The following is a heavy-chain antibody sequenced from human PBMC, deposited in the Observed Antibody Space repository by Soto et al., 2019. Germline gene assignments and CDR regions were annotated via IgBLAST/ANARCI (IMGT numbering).Heavy chain of an antibody. CDR2: VHYSGST. D-gene: IGHD3-10*01. Sequence: PSETLSLTCTVSGASISSYYWSWIRRSPQKGLECIGYVHYSGSTNYRPSLKSRVTMSVDRAKNQFSLKLTSVTAADTAVYYCARDNGSGSYRGTYVDWGQGILVTVSS. J-gene: IGHJ4*02. V-gene: IGHV4-59*12. CDR3: ARDNGSGSYRGTYVD. CDR1: GASISSYY.